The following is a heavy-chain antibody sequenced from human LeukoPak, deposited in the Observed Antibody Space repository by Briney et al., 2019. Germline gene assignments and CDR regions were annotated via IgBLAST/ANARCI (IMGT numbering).Heavy chain of an antibody. D-gene: IGHD6-13*01. CDR1: GYTFTGHY. CDR2: INPTSGGI. CDR3: ARDSFAGYSSSWHFDN. J-gene: IGHJ4*02. Sequence: VASVKVSCKASGYTFTGHYLHWVRQAPGQGLEWMGWINPTSGGIKYAQNFQGRVAMTRDTSITTAYMELSGLTSDDTAVYYCARDSFAGYSSSWHFDNWGQGSLVTVSS. V-gene: IGHV1-2*02.